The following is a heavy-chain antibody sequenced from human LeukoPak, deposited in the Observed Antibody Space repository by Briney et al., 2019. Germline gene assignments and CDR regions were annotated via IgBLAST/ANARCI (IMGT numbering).Heavy chain of an antibody. V-gene: IGHV3-7*05. Sequence: PGGSLRLSCAASGFTFSRCWMNWVRQAPGKGLEWVASIKDDGSEKYYVDSVKGRFTISRDNAQSSLYLQMNSLRAEDTAVYYCARDPYSSSWSYGMDVWGQGTTVTVSS. CDR2: IKDDGSEK. D-gene: IGHD6-13*01. J-gene: IGHJ6*02. CDR3: ARDPYSSSWSYGMDV. CDR1: GFTFSRCW.